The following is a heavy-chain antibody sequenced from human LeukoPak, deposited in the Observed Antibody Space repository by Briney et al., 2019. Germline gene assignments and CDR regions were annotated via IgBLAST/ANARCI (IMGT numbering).Heavy chain of an antibody. CDR2: ISYDGTNK. Sequence: GGSLRLSCAASGFTFSSYGMSWVRQAPGKGLEWVAVISYDGTNKYYADSVKGRFTISRDNSKNTLYLQMNSLRAEDTALYYCARDSGFSGTQRGEYWGQGTLVTVSS. CDR3: ARDSGFSGTQRGEY. CDR1: GFTFSSYG. J-gene: IGHJ4*02. V-gene: IGHV3-30*03. D-gene: IGHD3/OR15-3a*01.